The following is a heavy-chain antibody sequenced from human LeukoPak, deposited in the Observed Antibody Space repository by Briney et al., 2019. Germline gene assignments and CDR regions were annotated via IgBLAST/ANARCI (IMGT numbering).Heavy chain of an antibody. CDR3: ATGGVTTGWYFQH. CDR1: GFTVTSNY. CDR2: IYGGGST. D-gene: IGHD4-17*01. Sequence: PGGSLRLSCAASGFTVTSNYMSWVRQAPGKGLEWVSVIYGGGSTYYADSVKGRFTISRDNSKNTLYLQMNSLRAEDTAVFYCATGGVTTGWYFQHWGQGTLVTVSS. J-gene: IGHJ1*01. V-gene: IGHV3-53*01.